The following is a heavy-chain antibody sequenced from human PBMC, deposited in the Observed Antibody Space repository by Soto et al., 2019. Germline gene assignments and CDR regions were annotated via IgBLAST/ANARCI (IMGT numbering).Heavy chain of an antibody. Sequence: EVQLVESGGGLVQPGRSLRLSCAASGFTFDDYAMHWVRQAPGKGLEWVSGISWNSGSIGYADSVKGRFTISRDNAKNSLYLQMNSLRAEDTALYYCAKDKGSGGSWGEFDYWGQGTLVTVSS. J-gene: IGHJ4*02. CDR3: AKDKGSGGSWGEFDY. D-gene: IGHD6-19*01. CDR2: ISWNSGSI. CDR1: GFTFDDYA. V-gene: IGHV3-9*01.